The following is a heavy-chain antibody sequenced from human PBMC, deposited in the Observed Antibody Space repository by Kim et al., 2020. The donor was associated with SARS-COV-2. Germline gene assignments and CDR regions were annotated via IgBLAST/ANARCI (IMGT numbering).Heavy chain of an antibody. D-gene: IGHD5-18*01. CDR3: ARVFGYSSGYYFDY. CDR1: GFTFSSYN. CDR2: ISSSGSNI. V-gene: IGHV3-48*02. J-gene: IGHJ4*02. Sequence: GGSLRLSCAASGFTFSSYNMNWVRQAPGKGLEWVSYISSSGSNIHYADSVKGRFTISRDNAKNSLYLQMNSLRDEDTAVYYCARVFGYSSGYYFDYWGQGTLVTVSS.